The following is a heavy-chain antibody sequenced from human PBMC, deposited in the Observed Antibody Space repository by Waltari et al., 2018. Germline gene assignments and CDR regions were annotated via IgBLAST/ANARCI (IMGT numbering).Heavy chain of an antibody. V-gene: IGHV3-7*03. Sequence: EVQLVESGGGLVQPGGSLRLSCAASGSTFSSPWLNWFRQAPGKGLEWVAIINKDGSKKFYVDSVRGRFTVSRDNAKNSLYLQMNSLRVDDTAVYYCARDEEWSSDRWGQGTLVTVSS. J-gene: IGHJ4*02. D-gene: IGHD3-3*01. CDR1: GSTFSSPW. CDR3: ARDEEWSSDR. CDR2: INKDGSKK.